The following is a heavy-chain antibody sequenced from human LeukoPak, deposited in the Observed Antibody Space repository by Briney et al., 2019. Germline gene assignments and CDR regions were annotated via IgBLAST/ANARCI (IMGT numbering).Heavy chain of an antibody. CDR3: ARHPQYGSGTYLFDY. V-gene: IGHV5-51*01. Sequence: GESLKISCKGSGYSFTSYWIGRVRQMPGKGLEWMGIINPGDSETRYSPSFQGQVTISVDKSISTAYLQWSGLKASDTAMYYCARHPQYGSGTYLFDYWGQGTLVTVSS. CDR2: INPGDSET. D-gene: IGHD3-10*01. J-gene: IGHJ4*02. CDR1: GYSFTSYW.